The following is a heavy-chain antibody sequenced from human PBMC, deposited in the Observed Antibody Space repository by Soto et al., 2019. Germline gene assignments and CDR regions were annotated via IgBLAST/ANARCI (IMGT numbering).Heavy chain of an antibody. CDR2: IYPGDSDT. Sequence: EVQLVQSGAALKKPGESLKISCKASGYTFTNYWIVWERQVPGKGLEWMGLIYPGDSDTRYNPSFQGQVTISADKSTSAAYLQWNSLMASDTAIYYCARSGRSGLRWLDFFDPWGQGTLVTVSS. J-gene: IGHJ5*02. CDR3: ARSGRSGLRWLDFFDP. D-gene: IGHD4-17*01. V-gene: IGHV5-51*03. CDR1: GYTFTNYW.